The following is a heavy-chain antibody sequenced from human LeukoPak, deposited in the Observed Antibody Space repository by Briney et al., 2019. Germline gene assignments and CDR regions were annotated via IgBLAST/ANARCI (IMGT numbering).Heavy chain of an antibody. D-gene: IGHD6-19*01. Sequence: ASVKLSFKASGYTFSNYGINWARRAPGQGLEWMGWISAYNGTTNYAQNLQGRGTMTTDTSTSKAYMELRSLRSDDTAVYCARGSLAVASTLDYWGQGTLVTVSS. CDR1: GYTFSNYG. J-gene: IGHJ4*02. V-gene: IGHV1-18*01. CDR3: ARGSLAVASTLDY. CDR2: ISAYNGTT.